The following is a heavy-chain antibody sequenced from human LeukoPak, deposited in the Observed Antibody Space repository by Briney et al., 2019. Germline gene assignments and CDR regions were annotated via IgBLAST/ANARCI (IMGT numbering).Heavy chain of an antibody. D-gene: IGHD5-24*01. CDR1: GYSFTSYW. V-gene: IGHV5-51*01. J-gene: IGHJ4*02. CDR3: ARQGGRWLPNYYFDY. CDR2: IYPGDSDT. Sequence: GESLKISCKGSGYSFTSYWIGWVRQMPGKGLEWMGIIYPGDSDTRYSPSFQGQVTISADKSISTAYLQWSSLKPSDTAMYYCARQGGRWLPNYYFDYWGQGTLVTVSS.